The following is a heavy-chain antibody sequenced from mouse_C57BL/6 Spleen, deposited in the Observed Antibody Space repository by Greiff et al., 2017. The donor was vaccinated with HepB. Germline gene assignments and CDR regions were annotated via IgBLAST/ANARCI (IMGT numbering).Heavy chain of an antibody. D-gene: IGHD1-1*01. Sequence: VQLQQPGAELVKPGASVKLSCKASGYTFTSYWMQWVKQRPGQGLEWIGEIDPSDSYTNYNQKFKGKATLTVDTSSSTAYMQLSSLTSEDSAVYYCARAYYYGSSYHAMDYWGQGTSVTVSS. CDR3: ARAYYYGSSYHAMDY. V-gene: IGHV1-50*01. CDR2: IDPSDSYT. J-gene: IGHJ4*01. CDR1: GYTFTSYW.